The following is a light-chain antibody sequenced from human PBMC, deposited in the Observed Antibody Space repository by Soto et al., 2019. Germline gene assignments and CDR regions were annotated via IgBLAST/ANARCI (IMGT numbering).Light chain of an antibody. V-gene: IGLV4-69*01. CDR3: QTWGTGIHVV. CDR2: LDSDGSH. Sequence: QSVLTQSPSASASLGASVKLTCTLSSGHSSYGIAWHQQQPEKGPRYLMKLDSDGSHTKGDAIPDRFSGSSSGAERYLTISSLQSEDEADYYCQTWGTGIHVVFGGGTKVTVL. J-gene: IGLJ2*01. CDR1: SGHSSYG.